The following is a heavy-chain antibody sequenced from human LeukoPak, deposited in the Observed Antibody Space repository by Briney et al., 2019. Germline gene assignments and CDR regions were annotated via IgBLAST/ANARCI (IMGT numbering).Heavy chain of an antibody. Sequence: GGSLRLSCAASGFTFSSYSMNWVRQAPGKGLEWVSSISSSSSYIYYADSVKGRFTISRDNAKNSLYLQMNSLRAEDTAVYYCAGNALIYSDGNAYLHNWGQGTLVTVSS. J-gene: IGHJ4*02. V-gene: IGHV3-21*04. CDR2: ISSSSSYI. D-gene: IGHD3-22*01. CDR1: GFTFSSYS. CDR3: AGNALIYSDGNAYLHN.